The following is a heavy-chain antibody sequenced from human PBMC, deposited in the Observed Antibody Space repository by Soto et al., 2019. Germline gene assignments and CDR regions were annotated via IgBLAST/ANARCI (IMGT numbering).Heavy chain of an antibody. V-gene: IGHV1-69*01. Sequence: QVQLVQSGAELKKPGSSVRVSCKASGGTLNSYTISWVRQAPGQGLEWMGGFIPVFGTTEYAQKFQGRVTITADQSTCTDYLYLFSLRSEDTDIYYCSISNSYGRGDFWGLGTLVNVSS. CDR3: SISNSYGRGDF. J-gene: IGHJ4*02. D-gene: IGHD4-17*01. CDR2: FIPVFGTT. CDR1: GGTLNSYT.